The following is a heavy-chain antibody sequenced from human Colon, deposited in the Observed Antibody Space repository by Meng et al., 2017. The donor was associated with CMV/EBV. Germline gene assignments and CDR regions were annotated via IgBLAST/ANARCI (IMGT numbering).Heavy chain of an antibody. CDR3: AKLATEAFDI. V-gene: IGHV3-23*03. CDR2: IYSGGSST. CDR1: GFTFSSYA. Sequence: LSLTCAASGFTFSSYAMSWVRQAPGKGLEWASVIYSGGSSTYYAGSVKGRFTISRDNSKNTLYLQMNSLRAEDTAVYCCAKLATEAFDIWGQGTMVTVS. J-gene: IGHJ3*02. D-gene: IGHD5-12*01.